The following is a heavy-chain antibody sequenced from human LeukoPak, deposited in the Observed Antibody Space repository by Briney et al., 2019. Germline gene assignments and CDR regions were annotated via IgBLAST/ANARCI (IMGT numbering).Heavy chain of an antibody. CDR1: GCSINSSIYY. J-gene: IGHJ4*02. Sequence: AGTLSLTCTISGCSINSSIYYWVWFGQPPGKGLEGIGSIYYNVATYYTATLKSRVTISVDTSKNHLSLKLRSVTDADTAVYYCARVRDGYNRKWAYWGQGTVVTVSS. V-gene: IGHV4-39*02. CDR3: ARVRDGYNRKWAY. CDR2: IYYNVAT. D-gene: IGHD5-24*01.